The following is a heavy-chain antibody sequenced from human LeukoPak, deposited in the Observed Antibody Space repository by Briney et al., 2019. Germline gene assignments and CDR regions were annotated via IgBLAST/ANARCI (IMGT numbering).Heavy chain of an antibody. V-gene: IGHV1-18*01. CDR3: ARDLTVYYDSSGYHLDAFDI. CDR1: GYTFTSYG. D-gene: IGHD3-22*01. CDR2: ISAYNGNT. Sequence: ASVKVSCKASGYTFTSYGISWVRQAPGQGLEWMGWISAYNGNTNYAQKLQGRVTMTTDTSTSTAYMELRSLRSDDTAVYYCARDLTVYYDSSGYHLDAFDIWGQGPMVTVSS. J-gene: IGHJ3*02.